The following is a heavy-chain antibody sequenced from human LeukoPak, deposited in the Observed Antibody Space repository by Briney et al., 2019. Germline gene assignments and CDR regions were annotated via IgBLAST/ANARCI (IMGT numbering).Heavy chain of an antibody. CDR2: IIPILGIA. CDR3: AEGVGSSGYLY. J-gene: IGHJ4*02. Sequence: ASVKVSCKASGGTFSSYAISWVRQAPGQGLEWMGRIIPILGIANYAQKFQGRVTITADKSTSTAYMELSSLRSEDPAVYYCAEGVGSSGYLYWGQGTLVSVSS. V-gene: IGHV1-69*04. D-gene: IGHD3-22*01. CDR1: GGTFSSYA.